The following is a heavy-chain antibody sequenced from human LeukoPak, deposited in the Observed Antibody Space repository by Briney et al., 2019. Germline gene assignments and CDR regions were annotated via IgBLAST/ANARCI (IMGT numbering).Heavy chain of an antibody. CDR3: ARYDHLYNWFDP. D-gene: IGHD3-16*01. V-gene: IGHV1-69*05. Sequence: SVKVSCKASGGTFRSYAISWVRQAPGQGLEWMGGIIPIFGTTKYAQKFQGRVTTTTDESTNTAYMELSSLRSEDTAVYYCARYDHLYNWFDPWGQGTLVTVSS. CDR2: IIPIFGTT. J-gene: IGHJ5*02. CDR1: GGTFRSYA.